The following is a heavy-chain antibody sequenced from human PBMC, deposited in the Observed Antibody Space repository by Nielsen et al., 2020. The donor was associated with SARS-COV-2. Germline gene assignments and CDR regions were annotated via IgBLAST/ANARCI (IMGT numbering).Heavy chain of an antibody. D-gene: IGHD6-13*01. J-gene: IGHJ4*02. CDR1: GFTFSSYA. Sequence: GESLKISCAASGFTFSSYAMSWVRQAPGKGLEWVSAISGSGGSTYYADSVKGRFTISRDNSKNTLYLQMNSLRAEDTAVYYCAKYGYSSSWSTPDYWGQGTLVTVSS. CDR3: AKYGYSSSWSTPDY. V-gene: IGHV3-23*01. CDR2: ISGSGGST.